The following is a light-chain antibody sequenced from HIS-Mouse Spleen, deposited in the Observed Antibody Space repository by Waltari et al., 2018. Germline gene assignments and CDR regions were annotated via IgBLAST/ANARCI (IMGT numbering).Light chain of an antibody. CDR2: AAS. V-gene: IGKV1-8*01. Sequence: AIRMTQSPSSLSASTGDRVTITCRASQGISSYLAWYQQKPGKAPKLLIYAASTLQSGVPSRFSGSGSGTEFTLTISSLQPEDFATYYCQQYGSSLFTFGPGTKVDIK. CDR1: QGISSY. J-gene: IGKJ3*01. CDR3: QQYGSSLFT.